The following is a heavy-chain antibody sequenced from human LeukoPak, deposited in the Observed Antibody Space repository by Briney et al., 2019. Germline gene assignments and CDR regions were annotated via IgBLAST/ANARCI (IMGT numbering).Heavy chain of an antibody. V-gene: IGHV4-59*01. CDR1: GGSISSYY. Sequence: SETLSLTCTVSGGSISSYYWSWVRQPPGKGLEWIGHIYDTGNTNYNPSLESRVTISVDTSKNQFSLRLTSVTAADTAVYFCARATPWLLPGYWGQGTLVTVSS. CDR2: IYDTGNT. J-gene: IGHJ4*02. D-gene: IGHD3-22*01. CDR3: ARATPWLLPGY.